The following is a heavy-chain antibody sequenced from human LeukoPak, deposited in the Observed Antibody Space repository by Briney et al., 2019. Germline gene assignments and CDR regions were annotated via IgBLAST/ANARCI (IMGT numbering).Heavy chain of an antibody. CDR3: ARDPLTIRGSYFDL. CDR2: IYYSGST. CDR1: GGSISSGDYY. Sequence: SQTLSLTCTVSGGSISSGDYYWSWIRQPPGKGLEWIGYIYYSGSTYYNPSLKSRVTISVDTSKNQFSLKLSSVTAADTAVYYCARDPLTIRGSYFDLWGRGTLVTVS. V-gene: IGHV4-30-4*08. J-gene: IGHJ2*01. D-gene: IGHD3-3*02.